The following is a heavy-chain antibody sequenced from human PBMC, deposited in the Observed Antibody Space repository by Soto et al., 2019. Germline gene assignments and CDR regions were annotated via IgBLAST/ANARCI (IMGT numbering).Heavy chain of an antibody. V-gene: IGHV4-30-4*01. CDR3: ARGEVRGPFDI. Sequence: QQQLQESGPGLVKPSQTLSLTCTVSGGSMNSHDYYWSWIRQPPGKGLEWIGYIHNSGSTYYNPSINSRLTISSDMSKNQFSLRLNSVTAADTALHFCARGEVRGPFDIWGQGTKVTVSS. J-gene: IGHJ3*02. D-gene: IGHD3-10*01. CDR2: IHNSGST. CDR1: GGSMNSHDYY.